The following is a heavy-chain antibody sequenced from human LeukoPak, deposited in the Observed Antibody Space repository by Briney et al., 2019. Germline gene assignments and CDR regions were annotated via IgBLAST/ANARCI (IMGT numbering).Heavy chain of an antibody. J-gene: IGHJ4*02. CDR1: GFTITTNY. CDR3: ANRITGTTNY. CDR2: IYGDDET. D-gene: IGHD1-7*01. Sequence: PGGSLRLSCAASGFTITTNYMNWVRQAPGKGLEWVSVIYGDDETNYADSVKGRFTISRDNSKNTLYLQMNSLRADDTAVYYCANRITGTTNYWGQGTLVTVSS. V-gene: IGHV3-53*01.